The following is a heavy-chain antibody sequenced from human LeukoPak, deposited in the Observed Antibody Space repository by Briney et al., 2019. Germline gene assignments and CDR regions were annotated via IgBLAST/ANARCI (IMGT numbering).Heavy chain of an antibody. Sequence: SVKVSCKASGGTFSSYAISWVRQAPGQGLEWMGRIVPIFGTANYAQKFQGRVTITTDESTSTAYMELSSLRSEDTAVYYCARGDVRKDGYRFDYWGQGTLVTVSS. CDR3: ARGDVRKDGYRFDY. CDR1: GGTFSSYA. D-gene: IGHD5-24*01. V-gene: IGHV1-69*05. CDR2: IVPIFGTA. J-gene: IGHJ4*02.